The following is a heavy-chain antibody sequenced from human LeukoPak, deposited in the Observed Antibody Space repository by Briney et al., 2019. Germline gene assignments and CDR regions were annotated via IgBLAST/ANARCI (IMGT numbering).Heavy chain of an antibody. V-gene: IGHV3-23*01. Sequence: GGSLRLSCAASGFTFSTYAMSWVRQAPGKGLEWVSTISGSGGVTYYPDSVRGRFTISRDNSKNTLHLQMDSLRVEDTAVYYCARWPEGATPKFHYWGQGTLVTVSS. D-gene: IGHD1-26*01. CDR3: ARWPEGATPKFHY. CDR2: ISGSGGVT. CDR1: GFTFSTYA. J-gene: IGHJ4*02.